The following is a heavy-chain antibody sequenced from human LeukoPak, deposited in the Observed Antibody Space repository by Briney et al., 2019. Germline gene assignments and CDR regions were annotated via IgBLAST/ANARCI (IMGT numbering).Heavy chain of an antibody. J-gene: IGHJ4*02. Sequence: GGSLRLSCAASGNYWMHWIRQAPGKGLVWVSHINSDGSWTSYADSVKGRFTISKDNAKNTVYLQMNSLRAEDTAVYYCVSFYEAYWGRGTLVTVSS. CDR2: INSDGSWT. CDR1: GNYW. D-gene: IGHD2/OR15-2a*01. CDR3: VSFYEAY. V-gene: IGHV3-74*01.